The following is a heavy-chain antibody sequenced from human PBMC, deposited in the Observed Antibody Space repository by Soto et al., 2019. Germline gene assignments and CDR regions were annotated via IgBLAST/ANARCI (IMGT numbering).Heavy chain of an antibody. CDR2: IYPGDSDT. CDR3: TRRKQLVHGWFDS. V-gene: IGHV5-51*01. CDR1: GYSFTSYW. J-gene: IGHJ5*01. D-gene: IGHD6-13*01. Sequence: PGESLKISCKGSGYSFTSYWIGWVRQMPGKGLEWMGVIYPGDSDTRYSPSFQGQVTISADKSISTAYLQWSSLKASDTAMYYCTRRKQLVHGWFDSWGQGTLVTVSS.